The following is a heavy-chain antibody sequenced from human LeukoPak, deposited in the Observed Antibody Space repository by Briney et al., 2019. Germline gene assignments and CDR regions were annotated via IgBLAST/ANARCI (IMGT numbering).Heavy chain of an antibody. CDR2: IGATGVST. J-gene: IGHJ4*02. Sequence: GGSLRLSCAASGFTFSSYAMSWVRQAPGKGLEWVSGIGATGVSTFYGDSVKGRFTMSRDNSKNTLYLRMDSLRAEDTAVYYCAKDQGGYSAYGHLDYWGQGTLVTVSS. CDR1: GFTFSSYA. D-gene: IGHD5-12*01. V-gene: IGHV3-23*01. CDR3: AKDQGGYSAYGHLDY.